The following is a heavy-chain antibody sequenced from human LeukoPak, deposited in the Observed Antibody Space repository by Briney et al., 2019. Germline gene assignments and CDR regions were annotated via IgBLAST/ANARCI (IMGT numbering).Heavy chain of an antibody. D-gene: IGHD6-19*01. J-gene: IGHJ4*02. CDR1: GFTFSNYA. Sequence: GGSLRLSCAASGFTFSNYAMTWVRQAHGKGLERVSVISGTGVSTYYADSVKGRFTMSRDTSKNMVYLQMNSLRAEDTAVYYCARGTAVAGPSGYWGQGNLVTVSS. CDR3: ARGTAVAGPSGY. CDR2: ISGTGVST. V-gene: IGHV3-23*01.